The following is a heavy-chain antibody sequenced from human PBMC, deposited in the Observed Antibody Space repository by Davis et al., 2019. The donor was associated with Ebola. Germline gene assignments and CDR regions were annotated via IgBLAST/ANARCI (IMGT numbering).Heavy chain of an antibody. Sequence: ASVKVSCKTSAYSFTTYYIHWVRQAPGQGLEWMGIINPGGGGSTYAQRFQGRVAVTRDTSKSTVYMELSSLRSEDTAVYYCARSRGWLFRYGMDVWGQGTTVTVSS. V-gene: IGHV1-46*01. CDR3: ARSRGWLFRYGMDV. CDR1: AYSFTTYY. J-gene: IGHJ6*02. D-gene: IGHD3-9*01. CDR2: INPGGGGS.